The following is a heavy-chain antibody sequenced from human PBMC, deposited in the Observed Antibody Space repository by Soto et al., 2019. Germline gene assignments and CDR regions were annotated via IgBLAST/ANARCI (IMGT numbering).Heavy chain of an antibody. Sequence: QVQLVQSGAEVKKPGSSVKVSCKASGGTFSSYGISWVXXXXGQGLEWMGGIIPMFGTGSYAQKFQGRVTITADESTTTVNMDLSSLGAEDTAVYYCARHLSQRGYSYGFDYWGQGTLVIVSS. CDR2: IIPMFGTG. J-gene: IGHJ4*02. CDR1: GGTFSSYG. CDR3: ARHLSQRGYSYGFDY. D-gene: IGHD5-18*01. V-gene: IGHV1-69*01.